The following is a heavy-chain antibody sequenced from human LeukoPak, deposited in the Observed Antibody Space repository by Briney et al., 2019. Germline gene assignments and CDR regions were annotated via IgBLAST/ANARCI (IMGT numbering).Heavy chain of an antibody. CDR3: ARATYYYDSSGYSGLFASDI. CDR2: INHGGST. J-gene: IGHJ3*02. Sequence: PSETLSLTCAVYGGSFSGYYWSWIRQPPGKGLEWIGEINHGGSTNYNPSLKSRVTISVDTSKNQFSLKLSSVTAADTAVYYCARATYYYDSSGYSGLFASDIWGQGTMVTVSS. D-gene: IGHD3-22*01. CDR1: GGSFSGYY. V-gene: IGHV4-34*01.